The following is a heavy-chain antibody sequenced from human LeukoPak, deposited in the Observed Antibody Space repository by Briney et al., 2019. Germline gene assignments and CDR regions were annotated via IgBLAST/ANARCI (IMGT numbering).Heavy chain of an antibody. D-gene: IGHD1-26*01. J-gene: IGHJ4*02. CDR3: ARGPFSGTYYDY. Sequence: GGSLRLSCAAYGFTFSSYGMHWVRQAPGKGLEWVAVISYDGSNKYYADSVKGRFTISRDNAKNSLYLQMNSLRAEDTAVYYCARGPFSGTYYDYWSQGTLVTVSS. V-gene: IGHV3-30*03. CDR2: ISYDGSNK. CDR1: GFTFSSYG.